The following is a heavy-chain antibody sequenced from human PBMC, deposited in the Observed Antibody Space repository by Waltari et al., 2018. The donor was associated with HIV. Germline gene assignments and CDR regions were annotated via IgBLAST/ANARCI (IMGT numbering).Heavy chain of an antibody. V-gene: IGHV5-51*01. CDR2: IYPGDSDA. J-gene: IGHJ3*02. D-gene: IGHD4-17*01. Sequence: EAKLVQSGAEVTAPGEAPRLSCQGLGNNFAGSWVGWGRQRPGNGLEWMGVIYPGDSDAVYSPSFQGRVIMSTDSSISTVYLQWSSLRASDTAMYYCARRKGDYRTAFDIWGQGTMVTASS. CDR3: ARRKGDYRTAFDI. CDR1: GNNFAGSW.